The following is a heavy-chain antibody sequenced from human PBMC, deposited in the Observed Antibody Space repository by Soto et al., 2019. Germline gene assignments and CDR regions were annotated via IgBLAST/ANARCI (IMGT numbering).Heavy chain of an antibody. Sequence: QVQLQESGPGLVEASQTLSLTCTVSGATISSGGFYWSWIRQRPGKGLEWIGHIYYTGTTSYNPSLNCRVTISLDMSSNQFSLKLRSGTAADTAKYFCARDDSFYGEPGYGMNVWGQGTTVTVSS. V-gene: IGHV4-31*03. CDR3: ARDDSFYGEPGYGMNV. CDR2: IYYTGTT. CDR1: GATISSGGFY. J-gene: IGHJ6*02. D-gene: IGHD4-17*01.